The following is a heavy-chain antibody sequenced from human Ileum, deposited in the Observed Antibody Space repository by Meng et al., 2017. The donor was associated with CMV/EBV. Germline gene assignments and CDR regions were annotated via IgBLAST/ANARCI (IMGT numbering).Heavy chain of an antibody. J-gene: IGHJ5*02. CDR2: IDPTSGGT. CDR1: RYSFTSSS. Sequence: SSRYSFTSSSLHWVRQAPGHGFEWMGCIDPTSGGTKSAQKFQGRVTMTRDTSISTTYMELRSLTSDDTAIYYCARDYRTGWAFEDPWGQGTLVTVSS. CDR3: ARDYRTGWAFEDP. D-gene: IGHD6-19*01. V-gene: IGHV1-2*02.